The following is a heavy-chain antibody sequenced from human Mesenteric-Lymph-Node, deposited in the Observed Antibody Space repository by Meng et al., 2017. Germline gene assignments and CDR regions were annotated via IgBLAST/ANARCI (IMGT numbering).Heavy chain of an antibody. CDR2: IYYSGST. CDR1: GGSISSGDYY. D-gene: IGHD4-11*01. V-gene: IGHV4-30-4*01. Sequence: QVQLQASGPGLVKPSQTLSLTCTVSGGSISSGDYYWSWIRQPPGKGLEWIGYIYYSGSTYYNPSLKSLVTISVDTSKNQFSLKLSSVTAADTAMYYCARDRTTGRYFDYWGQGTLVTVSS. CDR3: ARDRTTGRYFDY. J-gene: IGHJ4*02.